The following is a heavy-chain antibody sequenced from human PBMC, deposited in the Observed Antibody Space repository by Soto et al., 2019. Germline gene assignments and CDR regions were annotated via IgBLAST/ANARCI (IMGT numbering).Heavy chain of an antibody. J-gene: IGHJ4*02. V-gene: IGHV4-31*03. CDR3: ARGLGPMNFISYFDY. D-gene: IGHD3-22*01. CDR1: GGSISSGGYY. CDR2: IYYSGSN. Sequence: QVQLQESGPGLVKPSQTLSLTCTVSGGSISSGGYYWSWIRQHPGKGLELIGYIYYSGSNYYNPSLKSRVTMSEATSNDQFSRKLRSVTAADTAVYYCARGLGPMNFISYFDYWGQGTLVTVSS.